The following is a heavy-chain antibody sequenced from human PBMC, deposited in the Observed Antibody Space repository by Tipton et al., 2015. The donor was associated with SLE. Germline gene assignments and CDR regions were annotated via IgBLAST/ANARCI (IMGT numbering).Heavy chain of an antibody. Sequence: GSLRLSCTVSGGSISTSSYYWAWIRQPPGKGLECIGNINYSGTTSYNPSLKSRVTMSVDTSQNQFSLTLRSVTAADTAIYYCARWNFVTMTGGFDIWGQGTIVTVSS. CDR1: GGSISTSSYY. J-gene: IGHJ3*02. V-gene: IGHV4-39*07. CDR3: ARWNFVTMTGGFDI. CDR2: INYSGTT. D-gene: IGHD1-7*01.